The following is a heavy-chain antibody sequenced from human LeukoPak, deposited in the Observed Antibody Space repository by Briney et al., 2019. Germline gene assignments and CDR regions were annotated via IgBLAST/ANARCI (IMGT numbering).Heavy chain of an antibody. V-gene: IGHV4-61*02. CDR2: IYTSGST. D-gene: IGHD6-19*01. CDR3: ARDEDLGSGWYFSFDY. J-gene: IGHJ4*02. CDR1: GGSISSGSYY. Sequence: SQTLSLTCTVSGGSISSGSYYWRWIRQPAGKGLEWIERIYTSGSTNYNPSLKSRVTISVDTSKNQFSLKLSSVTAADTAVYYCARDEDLGSGWYFSFDYWGQGTLVTVSS.